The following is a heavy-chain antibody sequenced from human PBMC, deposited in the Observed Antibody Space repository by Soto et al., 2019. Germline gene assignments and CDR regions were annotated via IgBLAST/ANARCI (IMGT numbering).Heavy chain of an antibody. CDR3: ARGGGYDSFDF. D-gene: IGHD3-3*01. CDR1: GVTISCGGYS. J-gene: IGHJ4*02. V-gene: IGHV4-30-2*06. CDR2: ISHVETT. Sequence: SETLSLTCSVSGVTISCGGYSWSWIRQSPGKGLEWLGYISHVETTYYNPSFQSRLSLSIDRTRNQFSLCLSSMTAADKAVYYCARGGGYDSFDFWGQGIQVTV.